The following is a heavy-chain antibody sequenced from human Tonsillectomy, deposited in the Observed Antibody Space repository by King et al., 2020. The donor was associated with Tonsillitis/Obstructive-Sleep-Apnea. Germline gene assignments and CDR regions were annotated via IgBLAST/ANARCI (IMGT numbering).Heavy chain of an antibody. CDR2: ISGSGGST. D-gene: IGHD6-13*01. J-gene: IGHJ4*02. Sequence: VQLVESGGGLVQPGGSLRLSCAASGFTFSSYAMSWVRQAPGKGLEWVSAISGSGGSTYYADSVKGRFTISRDNSKNTLYLQMNSLRAEDTAAYYCAKDRGSSWYPNYYFDYWGQGTLVTVSS. V-gene: IGHV3-23*04. CDR3: AKDRGSSWYPNYYFDY. CDR1: GFTFSSYA.